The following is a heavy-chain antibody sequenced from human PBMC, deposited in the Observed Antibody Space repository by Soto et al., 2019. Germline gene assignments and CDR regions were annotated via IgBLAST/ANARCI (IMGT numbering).Heavy chain of an antibody. CDR3: AKQETSIAVAGPFDF. CDR2: INPSGDST. J-gene: IGHJ4*02. CDR1: EFSFSSYA. V-gene: IGHV3-23*01. D-gene: IGHD6-19*01. Sequence: GGSLRLSCAASEFSFSSYAMSWVRQAPGQGPEWVSGINPSGDSTYYTGSVRGRFTISRDNFKSMVFLHMNSLRVEDTALYYCAKQETSIAVAGPFDFWGQGALVTVSS.